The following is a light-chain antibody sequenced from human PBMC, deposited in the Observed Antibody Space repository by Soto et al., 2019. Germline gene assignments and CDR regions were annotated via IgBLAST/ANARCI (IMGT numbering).Light chain of an antibody. Sequence: QSVLTQPASVSGSPGQSITIPCTGSSSDIGLYTFVSWYQQHPGKAPKLLIYDVSYRLSGISDRFSGSKSGNTASLTISGLQPEDEADYYCSSYGATSTLFGGGTKLTVL. CDR1: SSDIGLYTF. V-gene: IGLV2-14*03. CDR2: DVS. CDR3: SSYGATSTL. J-gene: IGLJ2*01.